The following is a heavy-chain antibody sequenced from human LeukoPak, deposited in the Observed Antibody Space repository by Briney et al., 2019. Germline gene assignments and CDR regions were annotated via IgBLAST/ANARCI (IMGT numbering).Heavy chain of an antibody. CDR1: GYTFTSYY. J-gene: IGHJ4*02. D-gene: IGHD2-21*02. CDR2: INPSGGST. Sequence: GASVKVSCKASGYTFTSYYMHWVRQAPGQGLEWMGIINPSGGSTSYAQKFQGRVTMTRDTSTSTVYMELSSLRSEDTAVYYCAVAYCGGDCSGAGGYWGQGTLVTVSS. V-gene: IGHV1-46*01. CDR3: AVAYCGGDCSGAGGY.